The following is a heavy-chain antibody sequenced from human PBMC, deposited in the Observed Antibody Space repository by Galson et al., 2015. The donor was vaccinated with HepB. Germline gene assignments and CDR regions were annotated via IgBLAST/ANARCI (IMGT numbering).Heavy chain of an antibody. D-gene: IGHD1-7*01. V-gene: IGHV1-46*01. Sequence: SVKVSCKESGHRFTSDYIHWVRLAPGQGLEWMGMINPGGGARKYADKFQTRITLTRDTATTTVYMELSSLTSEDTALYYCATGGLKLVAQNAFEIWGQGTMVTVSS. CDR2: INPGGGAR. J-gene: IGHJ3*02. CDR3: ATGGLKLVAQNAFEI. CDR1: GHRFTSDY.